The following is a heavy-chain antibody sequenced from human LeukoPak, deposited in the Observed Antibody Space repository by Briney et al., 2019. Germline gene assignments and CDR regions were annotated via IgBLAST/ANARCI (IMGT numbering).Heavy chain of an antibody. CDR1: GFTFSNYC. CDR2: ICPGGTIT. J-gene: IGHJ4*02. D-gene: IGHD2-21*01. Sequence: PGGSLRLSCTASGFTFSNYCMHWVRHTPGKGLIWVSRICPGGTITNYADSVKGRFTISRDDAKNMMFLQMNSLRADDTAVYYCVREFRSADYWGQGILVTVSS. V-gene: IGHV3-74*01. CDR3: VREFRSADY.